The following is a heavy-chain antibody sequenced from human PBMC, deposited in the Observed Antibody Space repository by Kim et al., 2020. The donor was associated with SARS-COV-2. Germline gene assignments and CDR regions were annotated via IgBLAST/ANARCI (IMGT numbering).Heavy chain of an antibody. CDR3: ARDRLQPRRGYGMDV. J-gene: IGHJ6*02. CDR1: GFTVSSNY. Sequence: GGSLRLSCAASGFTVSSNYMSWVRQAPGKGLEWVSVIYSGGSTYYADSVKGRFTISRDNSKNTLYLQMNSLRAEDTAVYYCARDRLQPRRGYGMDVWGQGTTVTVSS. D-gene: IGHD3-10*01. V-gene: IGHV3-53*01. CDR2: IYSGGST.